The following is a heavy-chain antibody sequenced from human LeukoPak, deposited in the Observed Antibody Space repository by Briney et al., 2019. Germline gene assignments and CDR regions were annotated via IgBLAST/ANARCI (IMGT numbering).Heavy chain of an antibody. CDR2: INPNSGGT. D-gene: IGHD6-19*01. J-gene: IGHJ4*02. Sequence: GAPVKVSCKASGYTFTDLYMHWVRQAPGQGLEWMGWINPNSGGTNYAQKFQGRVTMTRDTSISTAYMELSRLRSDDTAVYYCARDRPRTLYSSGWYGFDYWGQGTLVTVSS. CDR1: GYTFTDLY. V-gene: IGHV1-2*02. CDR3: ARDRPRTLYSSGWYGFDY.